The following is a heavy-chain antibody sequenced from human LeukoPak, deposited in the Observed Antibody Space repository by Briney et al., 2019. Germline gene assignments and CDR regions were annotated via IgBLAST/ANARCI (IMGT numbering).Heavy chain of an antibody. CDR3: ARGGFMHALDI. V-gene: IGHV3-74*01. D-gene: IGHD3-16*01. J-gene: IGHJ3*02. CDR2: INNDGSDT. Sequence: GGSLRLSCAASGFTLSAYWMYWVRQAPGKGPVWDAFINNDGSDTNYADSVKGRFTISRDNAENTLYLQMNNLRVEDTAVYYCARGGFMHALDIWGQGVKVTVSS. CDR1: GFTLSAYW.